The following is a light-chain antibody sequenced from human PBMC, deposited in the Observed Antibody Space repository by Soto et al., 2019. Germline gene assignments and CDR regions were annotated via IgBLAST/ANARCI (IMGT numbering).Light chain of an antibody. V-gene: IGKV1-39*01. CDR3: QQTYSTPQT. Sequence: DIQMTQSPSSLSASVGDRVTITCRASQTISTYLNWYQQKPGKAPNLLIYAASSLQSGVPSRFSGSGSVTDFTLSIRSLQPDDFATYYCQQTYSTPQTFGQGTKVEIK. CDR1: QTISTY. CDR2: AAS. J-gene: IGKJ1*01.